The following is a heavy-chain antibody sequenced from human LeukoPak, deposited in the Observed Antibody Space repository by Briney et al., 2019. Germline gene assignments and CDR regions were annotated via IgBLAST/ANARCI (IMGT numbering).Heavy chain of an antibody. J-gene: IGHJ4*02. D-gene: IGHD3-16*02. CDR1: GFTFSSYW. CDR3: ARTSYDYVWGSYPSYYFDY. Sequence: RPGGSLRLSCAASGFTFSSYWMSWVRQAPGKGLEWVANIKQEGSEKYDVDSVKGRFTISRDNAKNSLYLQMNSLRAEDTAVYYCARTSYDYVWGSYPSYYFDYWGQGTLVTVSS. CDR2: IKQEGSEK. V-gene: IGHV3-7*01.